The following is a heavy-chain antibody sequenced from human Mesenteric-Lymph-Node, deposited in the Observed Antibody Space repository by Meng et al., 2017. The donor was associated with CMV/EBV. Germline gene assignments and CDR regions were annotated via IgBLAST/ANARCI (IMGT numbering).Heavy chain of an antibody. D-gene: IGHD2-2*01. Sequence: GESLKISCAASGFTFSSYEMNWVRQAPGKGLEWVSYISNSDGTTYYADSVKGRFTISRENDKNSLYLQMNSLRAEDTAVYYCARERGGLCSSTNCQETFDYWGQGTVVTVSS. CDR3: ARERGGLCSSTNCQETFDY. CDR2: ISNSDGTT. J-gene: IGHJ4*02. CDR1: GFTFSSYE. V-gene: IGHV3-48*03.